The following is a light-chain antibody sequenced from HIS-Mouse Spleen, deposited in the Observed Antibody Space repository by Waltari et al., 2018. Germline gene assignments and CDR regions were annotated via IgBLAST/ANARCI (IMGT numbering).Light chain of an antibody. CDR1: QGISSY. CDR3: QQLNSYPQET. Sequence: DIQLTQSPSFLSASVGDRVTITCRASQGISSYLAWYQQKPGKAPKLLIYAASTLQGGVPSRFSGSGYGTEFTLTISSLQPEDFATYYCQQLNSYPQETFGGGTKVEIK. J-gene: IGKJ4*01. V-gene: IGKV1-9*01. CDR2: AAS.